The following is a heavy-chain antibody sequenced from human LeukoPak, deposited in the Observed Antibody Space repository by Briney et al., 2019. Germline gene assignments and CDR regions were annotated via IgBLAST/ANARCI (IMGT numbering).Heavy chain of an antibody. Sequence: GGSLRLSCAASGFTVSSTYMSWVRQAPGKGLEWVSVIYKDGKIYYIDSVKGRFTISRDTSKNTLYLQMNSLRVEDTAVYYCASRHCSGGDCYFAGADPFDHWGQGTLVTVSS. J-gene: IGHJ4*02. CDR3: ASRHCSGGDCYFAGADPFDH. V-gene: IGHV3-53*01. CDR2: IYKDGKI. CDR1: GFTVSSTY. D-gene: IGHD2-21*01.